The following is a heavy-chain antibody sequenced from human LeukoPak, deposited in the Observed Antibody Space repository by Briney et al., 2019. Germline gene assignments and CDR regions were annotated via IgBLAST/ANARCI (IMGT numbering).Heavy chain of an antibody. D-gene: IGHD3-22*01. V-gene: IGHV1-69*01. CDR1: GGTFSSSA. CDR2: IIPIFGTA. Sequence: SVKVSCKASGGTFSSSAISWVRQAPGQGLEWMGGIIPIFGTANYAQKFQGRVTITADESTSTAYMELSSLRSEDTAVYYCATILRDSSGYFFGTAFDIWGQGTMVTVSP. J-gene: IGHJ3*02. CDR3: ATILRDSSGYFFGTAFDI.